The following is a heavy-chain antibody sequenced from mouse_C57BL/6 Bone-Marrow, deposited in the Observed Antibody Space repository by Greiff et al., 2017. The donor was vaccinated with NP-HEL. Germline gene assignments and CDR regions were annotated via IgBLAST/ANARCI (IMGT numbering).Heavy chain of an antibody. CDR2: IWRGGST. J-gene: IGHJ1*03. D-gene: IGHD4-1*01. CDR3: ARELGRYFDV. CDR1: GFSLTSSC. Sequence: QVHVKQSGPGLVQPSPCLSISCTVSGFSLTSSCVHWVRQSPGKGLEWLGVIWRGGSTDYNAAFISRQGISKDNSKSQIFLKMNRLQADDTAIYYCARELGRYFDVWGTGTTVTVSS. V-gene: IGHV2-2*01.